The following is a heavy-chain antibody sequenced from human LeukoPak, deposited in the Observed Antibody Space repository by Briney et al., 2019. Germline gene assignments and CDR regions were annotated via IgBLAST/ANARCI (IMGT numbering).Heavy chain of an antibody. CDR1: AGTFISYA. CDR2: IIPIYGKA. Sequence: AVKLSCKAAAGTFISYAISWGRHPPPQGREWRGGIIPIYGKANYAEKFQGRFTITTDESTNTAYIQLSSLRSEDKDVYYCERGLRTVEQWLVPDVHYYSYYLDVWGKGNTVTVSS. D-gene: IGHD6-19*01. V-gene: IGHV1-69*05. CDR3: ERGLRTVEQWLVPDVHYYSYYLDV. J-gene: IGHJ6*03.